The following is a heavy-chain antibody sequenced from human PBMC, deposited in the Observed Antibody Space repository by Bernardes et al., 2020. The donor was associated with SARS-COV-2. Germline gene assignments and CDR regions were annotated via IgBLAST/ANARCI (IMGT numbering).Heavy chain of an antibody. V-gene: IGHV3-23*01. Sequence: GGSLRLSCAASGFTFSSYGMSWVRQAPGKGLEWVSLITSGGGNKYYADSVNGRFTISRDNSKKTLYLQMDSLRAEDTALYYCAKGLHDSGSNPFDCWGQGTLVTVSS. CDR2: ITSGGGNK. J-gene: IGHJ4*02. CDR1: GFTFSSYG. CDR3: AKGLHDSGSNPFDC. D-gene: IGHD3-10*01.